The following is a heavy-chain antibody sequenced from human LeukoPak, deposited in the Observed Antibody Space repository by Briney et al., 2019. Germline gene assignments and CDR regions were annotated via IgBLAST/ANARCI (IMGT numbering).Heavy chain of an antibody. J-gene: IGHJ4*02. CDR2: IYTSVST. D-gene: IGHD5-12*01. Sequence: PSETLCLTCTVSGDSISRYYWSWIRQPAGKGLEWILRIYTSVSTNYNPSLKSRVTMSVDTSKNQVSLKLSSVTAADKAVYYCARDIEAPVGFAYWGQGTLVTVSS. CDR1: GDSISRYY. CDR3: ARDIEAPVGFAY. V-gene: IGHV4-4*07.